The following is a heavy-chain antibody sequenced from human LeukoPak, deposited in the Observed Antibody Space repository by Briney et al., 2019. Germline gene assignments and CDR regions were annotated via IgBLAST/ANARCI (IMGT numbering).Heavy chain of an antibody. CDR3: ARALGERWSWWFDP. CDR2: ISAYNGNT. V-gene: IGHV1-18*01. CDR1: GYTFTSYG. D-gene: IGHD4-23*01. Sequence: AASVKVSCKASGYTFTSYGISWVRQAPGQGLEWMGWISAYNGNTNYAQKLQGRVTMTTDTSTSTAYMELRSLRSDDTAVYYCARALGERWSWWFDPWGQGTLVTVSS. J-gene: IGHJ5*02.